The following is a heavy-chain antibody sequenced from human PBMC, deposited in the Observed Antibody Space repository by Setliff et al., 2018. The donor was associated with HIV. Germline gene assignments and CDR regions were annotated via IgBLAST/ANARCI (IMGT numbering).Heavy chain of an antibody. V-gene: IGHV1-18*01. J-gene: IGHJ4*02. CDR2: ISAYNGNT. CDR1: GYTFTSYG. Sequence: WASVKVSCKASGYTFTSYGISWVRQAPGQGLEWMGWISAYNGNTNYAQKLQGRVTMTTDTSTSTAYMELRSLRSDDTAVYYCARDAPEPSYGGSQVYWGQGTLVTVSS. D-gene: IGHD5-12*01. CDR3: ARDAPEPSYGGSQVY.